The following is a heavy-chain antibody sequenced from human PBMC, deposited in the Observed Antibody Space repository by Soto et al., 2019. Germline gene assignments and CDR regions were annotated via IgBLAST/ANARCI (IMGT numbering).Heavy chain of an antibody. CDR2: IYYSGST. J-gene: IGHJ3*02. D-gene: IGHD2-2*01. CDR3: ARDVVPAPGEAFDI. Sequence: SETLSLTCTVSGGSISSYYWSWIRQPPGKGLEWIGYIYYSGSTNYNPSLKSRVTISVDTSKNQFSLKLSSVTAADTAVYYCARDVVPAPGEAFDIWGQGTMVTVSS. CDR1: GGSISSYY. V-gene: IGHV4-59*12.